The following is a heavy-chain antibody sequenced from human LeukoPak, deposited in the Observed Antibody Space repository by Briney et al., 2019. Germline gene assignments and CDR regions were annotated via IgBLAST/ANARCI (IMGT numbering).Heavy chain of an antibody. Sequence: PGGSLRLSCVASGFTFSSYSMNWVRQSPGKWLEWVSYISSSSNTIYYADSVKGRFTISRDNANNSLYLQMNSLRAEDTAVYYCARDGFDFWSGYHTTVDYWGQGTLVTVSS. CDR3: ARDGFDFWSGYHTTVDY. V-gene: IGHV3-48*01. D-gene: IGHD3-3*01. CDR2: ISSSSNTI. CDR1: GFTFSSYS. J-gene: IGHJ4*02.